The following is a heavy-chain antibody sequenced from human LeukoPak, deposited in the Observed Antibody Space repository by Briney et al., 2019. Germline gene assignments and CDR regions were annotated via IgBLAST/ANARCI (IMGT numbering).Heavy chain of an antibody. CDR1: GFTFSSYG. V-gene: IGHV3-21*01. J-gene: IGHJ6*02. D-gene: IGHD3-9*01. Sequence: GGSLRLYCAASGFTFSSYGMNWVGQATGKGLEWISSFSSSSSYIYYEDSVKGRFTISSNNAKNSLYLQMNSLRAEDTAVYYCARDDREYYDILTGYENYYYYYGMDVWGQGTTVTVSS. CDR3: ARDDREYYDILTGYENYYYYYGMDV. CDR2: FSSSSSYI.